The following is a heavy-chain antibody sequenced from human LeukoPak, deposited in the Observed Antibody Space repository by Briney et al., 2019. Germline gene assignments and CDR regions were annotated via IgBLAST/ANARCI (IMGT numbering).Heavy chain of an antibody. V-gene: IGHV1-18*01. CDR3: ARDQYSGITMEGGAKLSHAY. J-gene: IGHJ4*02. CDR2: ISVSNGNT. CDR1: AYTFTSFG. Sequence: ASLKVSCKASAYTFTSFGISWVRQAPRQGLEWMGWISVSNGNTNYAQKVQARVTMTTDTSTSTAYMELRSLRSDDTAVYYCARDQYSGITMEGGAKLSHAYWGQGTLVTVSS. D-gene: IGHD3-10*01.